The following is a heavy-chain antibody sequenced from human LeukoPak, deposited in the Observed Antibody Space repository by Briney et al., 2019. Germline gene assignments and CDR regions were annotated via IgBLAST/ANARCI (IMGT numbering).Heavy chain of an antibody. J-gene: IGHJ4*02. CDR3: ARARAYSSSWYYFDY. CDR1: GGSISSGDYY. Sequence: SETLSLTCTVYGGSISSGDYYWSWIRQPPGKGLEWIGYIYYSGSTYYNPSLKSRVTISVDTSKNQFSLKLSSVTAADTAVYHCARARAYSSSWYYFDYWGQGTLVTVSS. D-gene: IGHD6-13*01. V-gene: IGHV4-30-4*08. CDR2: IYYSGST.